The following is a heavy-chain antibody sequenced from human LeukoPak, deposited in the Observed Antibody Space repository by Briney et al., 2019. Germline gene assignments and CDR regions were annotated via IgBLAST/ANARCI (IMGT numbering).Heavy chain of an antibody. CDR3: AREAVVEWFGELTFDY. Sequence: GRSLRLSCAASGFTFSSYGMHWVRQAPGKGLEWVASMKYDGSEKYYVDSVKGRFTISRDNSKNTLYLQMNSLRAEDTAVYYCAREAVVEWFGELTFDYWGQGTLVTVSS. V-gene: IGHV3-7*01. D-gene: IGHD3-10*01. J-gene: IGHJ4*02. CDR1: GFTFSSYG. CDR2: MKYDGSEK.